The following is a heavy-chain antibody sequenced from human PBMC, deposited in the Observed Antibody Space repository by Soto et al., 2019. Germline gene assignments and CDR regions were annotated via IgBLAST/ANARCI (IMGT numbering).Heavy chain of an antibody. D-gene: IGHD1-20*01. CDR1: GGSISSYY. CDR2: IYYSGIT. Sequence: PSETLSLPWTVSGGSISSYYWSWIRQPPGNGLEWIGYIYYSGITNYNPSLKSRVTISVDTSKNQFSLKLSSVTAADTAVYYCARYKSNYYYGMDVWGQGTTVTVSS. V-gene: IGHV4-59*01. CDR3: ARYKSNYYYGMDV. J-gene: IGHJ6*02.